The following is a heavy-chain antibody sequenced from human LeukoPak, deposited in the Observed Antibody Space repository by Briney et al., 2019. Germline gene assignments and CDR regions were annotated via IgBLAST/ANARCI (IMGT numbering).Heavy chain of an antibody. J-gene: IGHJ6*02. CDR2: ISSSGSTI. CDR3: ARGRSSGWYRNGMDV. Sequence: GRSLRLSCAASGFTFSSYEINSVRQPPGKGLEWVSYISSSGSTIYYADSVKGRFTISRDNAKNSLYLQMNSLRAEDTAVYYCARGRSSGWYRNGMDVWGQGTKVTVSS. V-gene: IGHV3-48*03. CDR1: GFTFSSYE. D-gene: IGHD6-19*01.